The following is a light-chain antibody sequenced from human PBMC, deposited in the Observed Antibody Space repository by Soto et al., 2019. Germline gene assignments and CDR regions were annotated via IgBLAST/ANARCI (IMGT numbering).Light chain of an antibody. V-gene: IGLV1-44*01. CDR2: TN. Sequence: QAVVTQPPSASETPGQRVTISCSGSSSNIGSNTVNWYQQLPGTAPKLLIYTNQRPSGVPDRFSGSKSGTSASLAISGLQSEDEADYYCASWDDSLNGYVFGTGTKLTVL. CDR1: SSNIGSNT. CDR3: ASWDDSLNGYV. J-gene: IGLJ1*01.